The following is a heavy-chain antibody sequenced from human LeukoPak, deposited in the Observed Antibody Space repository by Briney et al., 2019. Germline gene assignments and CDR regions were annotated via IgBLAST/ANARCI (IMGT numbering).Heavy chain of an antibody. CDR1: GYTFTGYY. V-gene: IGHV1-2*02. Sequence: ASVKVSCKPSGYTFTGYYMHWVRQAPGQGLEWMGWINPNSGGTTYALRFQGRVTMTRDTSITTTYMELSRLRPDDTAVYYCARGQGIRHFEWLEGFDPWGQGTLVTVSS. CDR3: ARGQGIRHFEWLEGFDP. D-gene: IGHD3-9*01. CDR2: INPNSGGT. J-gene: IGHJ5*02.